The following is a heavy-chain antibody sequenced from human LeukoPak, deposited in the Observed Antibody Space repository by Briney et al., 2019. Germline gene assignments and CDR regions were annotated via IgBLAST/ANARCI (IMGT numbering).Heavy chain of an antibody. V-gene: IGHV4-59*01. D-gene: IGHD1-26*01. CDR1: GGSISGYY. Sequence: SETLSLTCTVSGGSISGYYWSWIRQPPGKRLEWLGYIYHSGSTNYNPSLKSRVTISVDTAKNQFSLKLSSVTAADTAVYYCARDRRRERLHAFDIWGQGTRVTVSS. CDR3: ARDRRRERLHAFDI. J-gene: IGHJ3*02. CDR2: IYHSGST.